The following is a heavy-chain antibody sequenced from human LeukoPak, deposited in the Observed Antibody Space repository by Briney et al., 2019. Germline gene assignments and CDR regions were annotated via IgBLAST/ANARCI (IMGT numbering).Heavy chain of an antibody. CDR2: ISWNSGSI. D-gene: IGHD4-11*01. Sequence: GRSLRLSCAASGFTFDDYAMPWVRQAPGKGLEGVSGISWNSGSIGYADSVKGRFTISRDNAKNSLYLQMNSLRAEDTALYYCAKATVSVTTGYYYGMDVWGQGTTVTVSS. V-gene: IGHV3-9*01. CDR1: GFTFDDYA. J-gene: IGHJ6*02. CDR3: AKATVSVTTGYYYGMDV.